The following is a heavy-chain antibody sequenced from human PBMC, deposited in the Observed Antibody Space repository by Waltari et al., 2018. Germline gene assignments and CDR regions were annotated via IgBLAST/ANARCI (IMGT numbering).Heavy chain of an antibody. CDR2: INHSGST. Sequence: QVQLQQWGAGLLKPSETLSLTCAGYGGSFSVYYWSWIRQPPGKGLEWIGEINHSGSTNYNPSLKSRVTISVDTSKNQFSLKLSSVTAADTAVYYCARVRSSGYFPFDYWGQGTLVTVSS. D-gene: IGHD3-22*01. J-gene: IGHJ4*02. CDR1: GGSFSVYY. CDR3: ARVRSSGYFPFDY. V-gene: IGHV4-34*01.